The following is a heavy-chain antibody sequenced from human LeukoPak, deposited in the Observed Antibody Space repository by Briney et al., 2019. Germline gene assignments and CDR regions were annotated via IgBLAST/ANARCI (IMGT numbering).Heavy chain of an antibody. J-gene: IGHJ4*02. CDR1: GGSFSGYY. V-gene: IGHV4-34*01. Sequence: SETLSLTCAVYGGSFSGYYWSWIRQPPGKGLEWIGSIYYSGSTYYNPSLKSRVTISVDTSKNQFSLKLSSVTAADTAVYYCATLRPSANWELQYYFDYWGQGTLVTVSS. CDR3: ATLRPSANWELQYYFDY. CDR2: IYYSGST. D-gene: IGHD7-27*01.